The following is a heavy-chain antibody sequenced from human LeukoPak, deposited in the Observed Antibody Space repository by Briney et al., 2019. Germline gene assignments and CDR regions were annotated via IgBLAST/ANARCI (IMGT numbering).Heavy chain of an antibody. J-gene: IGHJ4*02. CDR3: ARGTMASDF. Sequence: GGSLRLSCAASGFTFSDYYMTWIRQTPGKGLEWVSYISISGTTTFYVDSVKGRFTISRDNTKNSLYLQMNSLRAEDTTMYYCARGTMASDFWGQGTLVTVSS. V-gene: IGHV3-11*01. D-gene: IGHD3-10*01. CDR2: ISISGTTT. CDR1: GFTFSDYY.